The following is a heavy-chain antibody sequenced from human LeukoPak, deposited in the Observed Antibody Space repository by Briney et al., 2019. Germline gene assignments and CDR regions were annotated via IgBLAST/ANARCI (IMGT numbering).Heavy chain of an antibody. D-gene: IGHD1-26*01. Sequence: GGSLRLSCAASGFIFSNYAMSWVRQAPGKGLEWVSVISGSVGSTYYADSVKGRFTISRDNAKNSLYLQMNSLRAEDTAIYYCARDPYSGSYGDSYYYYMDVWGKGTTVTISS. V-gene: IGHV3-23*01. CDR1: GFIFSNYA. CDR3: ARDPYSGSYGDSYYYYMDV. CDR2: ISGSVGST. J-gene: IGHJ6*03.